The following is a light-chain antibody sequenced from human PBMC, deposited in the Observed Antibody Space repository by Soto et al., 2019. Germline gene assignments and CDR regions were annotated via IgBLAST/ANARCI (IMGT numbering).Light chain of an antibody. CDR1: QSLLHTNGINY. CDR3: MQALQKPST. Sequence: VVVTQSPLSLPVTPGEPASMSCRASQSLLHTNGINYLHWYLQKPGQSPQLLIYLGSHRASGVPDRFSGSGSGTGYTLRISRVEAEDVGIYYCMQALQKPSTFGQGTKVEIK. J-gene: IGKJ1*01. CDR2: LGS. V-gene: IGKV2-28*01.